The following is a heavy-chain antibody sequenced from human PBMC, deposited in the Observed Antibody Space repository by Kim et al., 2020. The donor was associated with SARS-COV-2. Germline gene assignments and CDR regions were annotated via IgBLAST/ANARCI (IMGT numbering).Heavy chain of an antibody. CDR3: ARARRGGHLDY. CDR2: T. V-gene: IGHV4-39*01. D-gene: IGHD2-15*01. J-gene: IGHJ4*02. Sequence: TYYNPSLKSRVTISVDTSKNQFSLKLSSVTAADTAVYYCARARRGGHLDYWGQGTLVTVSS.